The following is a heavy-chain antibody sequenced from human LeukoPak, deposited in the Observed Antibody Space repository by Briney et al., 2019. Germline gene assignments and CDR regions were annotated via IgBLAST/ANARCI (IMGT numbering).Heavy chain of an antibody. Sequence: ASVKVSCKASGYTFTSYYMHWARHAPGQGLEWMGWINPNSGGTNYAQKFQGRVTMTRDTSISTAYMELSRLRSDDTAVYYCARGLRISYGSGSNFDYWGQGTLVTVSS. CDR1: GYTFTSYY. D-gene: IGHD3-10*01. J-gene: IGHJ4*02. CDR2: INPNSGGT. V-gene: IGHV1-2*02. CDR3: ARGLRISYGSGSNFDY.